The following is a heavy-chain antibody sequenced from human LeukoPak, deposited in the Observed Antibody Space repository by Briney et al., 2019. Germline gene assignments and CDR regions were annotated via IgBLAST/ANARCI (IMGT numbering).Heavy chain of an antibody. V-gene: IGHV1-46*01. D-gene: IGHD5-18*01. Sequence: GASVKVSCKAFGYTFTSYYMNWVRQAPGQGLEWMGIINPTGGSTSYAQKFQGRVTITTDESTSTAYMELSSLRSEDTAVYYCAIPKAPGYSYGYPKWLDAFDIWGQGTMVTVSS. CDR3: AIPKAPGYSYGYPKWLDAFDI. J-gene: IGHJ3*02. CDR1: GYTFTSYY. CDR2: INPTGGST.